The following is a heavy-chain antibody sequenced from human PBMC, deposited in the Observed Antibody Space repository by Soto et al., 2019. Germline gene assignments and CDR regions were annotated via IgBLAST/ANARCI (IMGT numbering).Heavy chain of an antibody. CDR1: GFTFSSYG. V-gene: IGHV3-33*01. CDR3: ASSPSLSLPSGMDV. Sequence: QVQLVESGGGVVQPGRSLRLSCAASGFTFSSYGMHWVRQAPGKGLEWVAVIWYDGSNKYYADSVKGRFTISRDNSKNTLYLQMNSLRAEDTAVYYCASSPSLSLPSGMDVWGQGTTVTVSS. CDR2: IWYDGSNK. J-gene: IGHJ6*02.